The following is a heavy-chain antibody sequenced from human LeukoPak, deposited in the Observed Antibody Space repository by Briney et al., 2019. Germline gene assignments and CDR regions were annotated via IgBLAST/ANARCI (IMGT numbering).Heavy chain of an antibody. V-gene: IGHV1-2*02. CDR2: INPNTGGT. CDR1: GYTFTDYY. J-gene: IGHJ5*02. Sequence: ASVKVSCKTSGYTFTDYYMHWVRQAPGQGLEWRGWINPNTGGTSSAQKFQGRVTMSRDTAITTVYMEVSWLTSDDTAIYYCARADRLHGGPYLIGPWGQGTLVTVSS. CDR3: ARADRLHGGPYLIGP. D-gene: IGHD2-21*01.